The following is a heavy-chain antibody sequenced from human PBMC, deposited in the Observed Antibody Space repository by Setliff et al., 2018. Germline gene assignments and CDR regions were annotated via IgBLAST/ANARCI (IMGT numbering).Heavy chain of an antibody. D-gene: IGHD3-10*01. V-gene: IGHV4-39*02. J-gene: IGHJ3*01. Sequence: SETLSLTCAVSGDSIKSNAYYWGWIRQSPVRGLEWIGSVHSSGTTHYNPSLKSRVTISVDSAKNHFSLNLRSVTAADTAIYYCARSPKWFGEVIIGALDVWGQGTVVTVSS. CDR3: ARSPKWFGEVIIGALDV. CDR2: VHSSGTT. CDR1: GDSIKSNAYY.